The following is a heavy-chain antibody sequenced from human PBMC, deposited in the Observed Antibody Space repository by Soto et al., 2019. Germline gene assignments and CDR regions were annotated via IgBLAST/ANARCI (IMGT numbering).Heavy chain of an antibody. CDR3: VRDMQLCRLDV. D-gene: IGHD6-13*01. V-gene: IGHV3-74*03. J-gene: IGHJ4*02. Sequence: GGSLRLSCAASGLTFRSYWMHWVRQAPGKGLVWVSRINTDGSVAMYVDSVKGRFTISRDNAKNTLYLHMNSLRAEDTAVYYCVRDMQLCRLDVWGKGSLVPVAS. CDR1: GLTFRSYW. CDR2: INTDGSVA.